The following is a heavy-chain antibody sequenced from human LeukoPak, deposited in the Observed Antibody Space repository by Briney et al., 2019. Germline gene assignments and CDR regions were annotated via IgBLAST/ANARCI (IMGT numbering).Heavy chain of an antibody. CDR3: ARHPRYRAYYYYYMDV. CDR1: GYSFTSYW. Sequence: GESLKISCKGSGYSFTSYWIGWVRQMPGKGLEWMGIIYPGDSDTRYSPSFQGQVTISADKSISTAYLQWSSLKASDTAMYYCARHPRYRAYYYYYMDVWGKGTTVTVSS. V-gene: IGHV5-51*01. D-gene: IGHD1-1*01. J-gene: IGHJ6*03. CDR2: IYPGDSDT.